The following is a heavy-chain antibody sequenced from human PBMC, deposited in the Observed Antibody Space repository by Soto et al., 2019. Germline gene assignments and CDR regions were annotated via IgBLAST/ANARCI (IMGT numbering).Heavy chain of an antibody. V-gene: IGHV4-31*03. CDR1: AGSISSGGHY. D-gene: IGHD1-7*01. CDR3: ARDAPPNWNYVDVWFDP. J-gene: IGHJ5*02. CDR2: INYSGST. Sequence: QVHLQESGPGLVKPSQTLSLTCTVSAGSISSGGHYWTWIRQHPGKGLEWIGYINYSGSTYYNPSLKSRVTISVDTSKNQFSLKLSSVTAADTAVYFCARDAPPNWNYVDVWFDPWGQGTLVTVSS.